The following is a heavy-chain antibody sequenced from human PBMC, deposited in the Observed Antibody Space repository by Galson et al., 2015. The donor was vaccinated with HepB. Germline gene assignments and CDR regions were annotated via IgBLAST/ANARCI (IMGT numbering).Heavy chain of an antibody. CDR3: VRVTGSSWYIASRNYFDY. Sequence: SLRLSCAASGFTFSDYYMSWIRQAPGKGLEWVSYISSSSSYTNYADSVTGRFTISRDNAKNSLYLQMNSLRAEDTAVYYCVRVTGSSWYIASRNYFDYWGQGTLVTVSS. D-gene: IGHD6-13*01. J-gene: IGHJ4*02. CDR1: GFTFSDYY. V-gene: IGHV3-11*06. CDR2: ISSSSSYT.